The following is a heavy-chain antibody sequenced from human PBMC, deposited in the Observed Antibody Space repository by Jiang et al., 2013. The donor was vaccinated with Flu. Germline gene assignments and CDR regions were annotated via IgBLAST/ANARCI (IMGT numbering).Heavy chain of an antibody. J-gene: IGHJ4*02. CDR3: TTNGYYSLDY. D-gene: IGHD3-22*01. CDR1: SASITNDNW. V-gene: IGHV4-4*02. CDR2: IHHSGST. Sequence: SGPRLVKPSGTLSPTCVVSSASITNDNWWSWVRQTPGKGLEWIGEIHHSGSTNFNPSLSSRVTISVDKSKNQFSLRLSSVTAADTAVYYCTTNGYYSLDYWGLGTLVTVSS.